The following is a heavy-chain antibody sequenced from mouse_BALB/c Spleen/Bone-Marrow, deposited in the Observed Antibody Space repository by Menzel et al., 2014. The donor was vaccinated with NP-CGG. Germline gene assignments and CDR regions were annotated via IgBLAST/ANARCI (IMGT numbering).Heavy chain of an antibody. D-gene: IGHD1-1*01. V-gene: IGHV2-9*02. Sequence: QVQLQQSGPGLVAPSQSLSITCTVSGFSLTSYGVHWVRQPPGKGLEWLGVIRAGGSTNYNSALMSRLSISKDNSKSQVFLKMNSLQTDDTAMYYCARVPLFRYGSSYGMDYWGQGTSVTVSS. CDR1: GFSLTSYG. CDR2: IRAGGST. CDR3: ARVPLFRYGSSYGMDY. J-gene: IGHJ4*01.